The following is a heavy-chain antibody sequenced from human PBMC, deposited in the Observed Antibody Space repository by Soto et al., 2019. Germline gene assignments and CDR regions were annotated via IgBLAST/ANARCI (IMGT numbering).Heavy chain of an antibody. CDR2: ISAYDGNT. CDR3: ARGGYYDSSGSRNYYYYGMNV. CDR1: GYTFTSYS. V-gene: IGHV1-18*01. Sequence: ASEKVSCKASGYTFTSYSINWVRQAPGQGLESLGWISAYDGNTNYAQILQGRVSMTTDTSTNTAYMEVRSLRSDVTAVYYCARGGYYDSSGSRNYYYYGMNVWGQGTTVTVS. D-gene: IGHD3-22*01. J-gene: IGHJ6*02.